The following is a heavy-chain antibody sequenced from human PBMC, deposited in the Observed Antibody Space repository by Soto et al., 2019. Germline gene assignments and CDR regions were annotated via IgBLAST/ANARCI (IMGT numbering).Heavy chain of an antibody. Sequence: SETLSLTCAVSGGSISSGGYSWSWIRQPPGKGLEWIGYIYHFGSTYYNPSLKSRVTISVDRSKNQFSLKLNSVTAADTAVYYCASRANYGDYIAYWGQGTLVTVSS. J-gene: IGHJ4*02. CDR3: ASRANYGDYIAY. D-gene: IGHD4-17*01. V-gene: IGHV4-30-2*01. CDR1: GGSISSGGYS. CDR2: IYHFGST.